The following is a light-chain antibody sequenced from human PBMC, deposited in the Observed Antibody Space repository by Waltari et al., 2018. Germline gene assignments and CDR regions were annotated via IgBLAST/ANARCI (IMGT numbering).Light chain of an antibody. CDR3: QQYSSFWT. CDR1: QPITTW. Sequence: DIQMTQSPSTLSASVGDRVTIPCRASQPITTWVAWYQQKPGQAPHLLIYDASRLEFGVPTRFSGSGSGTEFTLTISSLRPDDFATYYCQQYSSFWTFGQGTEVEIK. V-gene: IGKV1-5*01. CDR2: DAS. J-gene: IGKJ1*01.